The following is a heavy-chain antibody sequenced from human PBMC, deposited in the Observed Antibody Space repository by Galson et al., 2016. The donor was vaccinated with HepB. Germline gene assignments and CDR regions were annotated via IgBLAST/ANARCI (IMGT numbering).Heavy chain of an antibody. CDR2: ISSVGGTI. D-gene: IGHD1-1*01. CDR1: GFIFSSEP. CDR3: ARDPQLGSLWYFDL. Sequence: SLRLSCAVSGFIFSSEPMNWVRQAPGKGLEWISYISSVGGTIYADSVRGRFTISRDNAKDSLFLQMNSLRAEDTAVYYCARDPQLGSLWYFDLWGRGTLVTVSS. J-gene: IGHJ2*01. V-gene: IGHV3-48*01.